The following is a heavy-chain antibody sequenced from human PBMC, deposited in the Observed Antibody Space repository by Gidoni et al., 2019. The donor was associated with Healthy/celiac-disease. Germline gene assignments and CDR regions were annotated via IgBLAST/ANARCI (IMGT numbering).Heavy chain of an antibody. CDR1: GGSFSGSY. J-gene: IGHJ3*02. CDR3: ARAGYCSGGSCYHSAFDI. CDR2: INHSGRT. V-gene: IGHV4-34*01. D-gene: IGHD2-15*01. Sequence: QVQLQHWGAGLLTPSETLSLTCGVYGGSFSGSYWSWIRQPPGKGLEWIGEINHSGRTNYNPALKSRVTISVDTSKNQFSLKLSSGTAADTAVYYCARAGYCSGGSCYHSAFDIWGQGTMVTVSS.